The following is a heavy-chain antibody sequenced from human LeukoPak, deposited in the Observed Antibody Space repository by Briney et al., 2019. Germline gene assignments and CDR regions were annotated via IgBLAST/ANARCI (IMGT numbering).Heavy chain of an antibody. CDR2: VYSTGST. CDR3: ARRGAARRYDGLDV. D-gene: IGHD6-6*01. CDR1: GXSISSYF. V-gene: IGHV4-59*08. Sequence: PSETLSLTCTVSGXSISSYFWSWIRQPPGKGLEWIEYVYSTGSTNSNPSLKSRVTMSIDTSKNQFSLNLSSVTASDAAIYYCARRGAARRYDGLDVWGQGTTVTVSS. J-gene: IGHJ6*02.